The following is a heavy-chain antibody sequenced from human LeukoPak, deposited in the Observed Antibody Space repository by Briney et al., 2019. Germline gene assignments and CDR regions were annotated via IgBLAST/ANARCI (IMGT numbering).Heavy chain of an antibody. V-gene: IGHV7-4-1*02. Sequence: GASVKVPCKASGYTFTSYAMNWVRQAPGQGLEWMGWINTNTGNPTYAQGFTGRYVFSLDTSVSTAYLQISSLKAEDTAVYYCARGVLTGYYNGYVYWGQGTLVTVSS. CDR1: GYTFTSYA. D-gene: IGHD3-9*01. CDR2: INTNTGNP. CDR3: ARGVLTGYYNGYVY. J-gene: IGHJ4*02.